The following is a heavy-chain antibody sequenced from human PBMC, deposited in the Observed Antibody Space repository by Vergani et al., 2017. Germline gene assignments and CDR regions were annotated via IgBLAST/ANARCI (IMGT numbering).Heavy chain of an antibody. D-gene: IGHD2/OR15-2a*01. V-gene: IGHV4-59*01. CDR1: GGSISSYY. Sequence: QVQLQESGPGLVKPSETLSLTCTVSGGSISSYYWSWIRQPPGKGLEWIGYIYYSGSTNYNPSLKSRVTISVDTSKNQFSLKLSSVTAADTAVYYWARDSKGGVDYWGQGTLVTVSS. CDR3: ARDSKGGVDY. J-gene: IGHJ4*02. CDR2: IYYSGST.